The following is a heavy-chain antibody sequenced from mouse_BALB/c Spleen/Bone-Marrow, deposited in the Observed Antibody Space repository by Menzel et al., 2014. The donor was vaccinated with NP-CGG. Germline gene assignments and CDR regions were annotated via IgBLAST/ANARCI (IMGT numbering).Heavy chain of an antibody. V-gene: IGHV5-6-2*01. CDR2: INSNGDNT. D-gene: IGHD1-1*01. CDR3: AGSDYGSTFDY. CDR1: GFTFSSYY. Sequence: EVQLVESGAGLVKLGGSLKLSCAASGFTFSSYYMSWVRQTPEKRLELVAAINSNGDNTYYPDTVKGRFTISRDNAKNTLYLQMSSLKSEDTAVYYCAGSDYGSTFDYWGQGTTLTVSS. J-gene: IGHJ2*01.